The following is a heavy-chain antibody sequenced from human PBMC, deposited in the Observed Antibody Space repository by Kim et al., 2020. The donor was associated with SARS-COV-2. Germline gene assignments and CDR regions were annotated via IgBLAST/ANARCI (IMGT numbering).Heavy chain of an antibody. CDR3: ASNMITFGVVIVE. V-gene: IGHV3-30*01. D-gene: IGHD3-16*02. Sequence: YADSAKRRFTISRDNSKNTLYRQLNSLRTEDTAVYYCASNMITFGVVIVEWGQGTLVTVSS. J-gene: IGHJ4*02.